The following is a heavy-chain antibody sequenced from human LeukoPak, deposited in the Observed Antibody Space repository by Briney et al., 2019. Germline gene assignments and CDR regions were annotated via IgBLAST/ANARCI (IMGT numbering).Heavy chain of an antibody. CDR1: GVSISSSNNF. CDR3: ERHEEEDGYNAKTFDF. V-gene: IGHV4-39*01. D-gene: IGHD5-24*01. Sequence: SETLSLTCTVSGVSISSSNNFWGWIRQPPGKGLEWIGSIHYLGTTYYIPSLRSRVTISLDTSKNQFSLKVRSVTAADTAVYYCERHEEEDGYNAKTFDFWGQGTLVTVSS. J-gene: IGHJ4*02. CDR2: IHYLGTT.